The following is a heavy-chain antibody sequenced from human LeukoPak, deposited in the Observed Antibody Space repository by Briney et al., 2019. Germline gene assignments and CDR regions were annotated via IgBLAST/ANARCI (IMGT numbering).Heavy chain of an antibody. V-gene: IGHV3-23*01. CDR3: GRDPNGDYVGAFEF. CDR1: GFTLRTYG. Sequence: GGSLRRSCAASGFTLRTYGMTWVRQAPGKGLEWVSSIRGRGDYTDYADSVRGRFAISRDNSKNTLHLHMNSLSAEDTAVYFCGRDPNGDYVGAFEFWGQGTLVTVSS. CDR2: IRGRGDYT. J-gene: IGHJ3*01. D-gene: IGHD4-17*01.